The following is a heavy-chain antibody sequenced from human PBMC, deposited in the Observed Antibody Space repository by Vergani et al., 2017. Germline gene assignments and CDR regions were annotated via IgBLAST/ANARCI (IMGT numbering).Heavy chain of an antibody. V-gene: IGHV5-51*03. Sequence: EVMLVQSGAEVKKPGESLKISCKYSESSFISNEIAWVRQMSGKGRQWMGNINPIDSKIAYSPSFQGQVTISADKSISTVYLQWNSLKASDTAMYYCASRRTLQREFDIWGQGTLVTVSS. CDR3: ASRRTLQREFDI. CDR1: ESSFISNE. D-gene: IGHD5-24*01. CDR2: INPIDSKI. J-gene: IGHJ4*02.